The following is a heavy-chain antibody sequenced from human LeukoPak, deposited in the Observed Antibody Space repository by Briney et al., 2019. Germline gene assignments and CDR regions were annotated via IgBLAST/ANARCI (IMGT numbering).Heavy chain of an antibody. D-gene: IGHD1-1*01. J-gene: IGHJ4*02. V-gene: IGHV3-74*01. CDR2: INNDGSST. Sequence: GGSLRLSCAVSGFTFSSHWLFWVRQVPGKGLVWVSQINNDGSSTTYADSVKGRFTISRDNAKNTLYLQMNSLRAEDTAVYYCARHYQLDYWGQGTLVTVSS. CDR1: GFTFSSHW. CDR3: ARHYQLDY.